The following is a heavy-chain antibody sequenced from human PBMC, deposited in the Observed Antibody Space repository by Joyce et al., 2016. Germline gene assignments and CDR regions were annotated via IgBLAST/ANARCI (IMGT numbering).Heavy chain of an antibody. J-gene: IGHJ4*02. CDR1: GERVSSSSTT. V-gene: IGHV6-1*01. Sequence: QVQLQQSGPGLVKPSQTLSLTCDISGERVSSSSTTWNWIRQSPSRGLEWLGRTYDRSKWFDDYAVSVKSRITINADTSKNQFSLQLKSGTPEDTAVYFCSRDEYYWGQGTLVTVSS. CDR2: TYDRSKWFD. CDR3: SRDEYY.